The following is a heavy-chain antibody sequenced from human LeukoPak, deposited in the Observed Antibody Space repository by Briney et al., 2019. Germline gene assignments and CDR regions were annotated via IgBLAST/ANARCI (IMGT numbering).Heavy chain of an antibody. CDR3: AREGREGYNYPALDF. Sequence: GGSLRLSRAVSGFNSCRYWMAWVRQAPGNGLEWLANMKHDGIEEYHVGSVKGRFTISRDNAKNSLYLQMNSLRAEDTAVYYCAREGREGYNYPALDFWGRGILVTVSS. J-gene: IGHJ4*02. D-gene: IGHD5-24*01. CDR2: MKHDGIEE. V-gene: IGHV3-7*03. CDR1: GFNSCRYW.